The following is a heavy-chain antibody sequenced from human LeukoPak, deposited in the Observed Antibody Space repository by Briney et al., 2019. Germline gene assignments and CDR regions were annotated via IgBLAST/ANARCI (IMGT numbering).Heavy chain of an antibody. CDR2: IYTSGST. J-gene: IGHJ3*02. Sequence: SETLSLTCTVSGGSISSYYWSWIRQPAGKGLEWIGRIYTSGSTNYNPSLKSRVTMSVDTSKNQFSLKLSSVTAADTAVYYCARVSPLTMVRGDTPDAFDIWGQGTMVTLSS. D-gene: IGHD3-10*01. CDR1: GGSISSYY. V-gene: IGHV4-4*07. CDR3: ARVSPLTMVRGDTPDAFDI.